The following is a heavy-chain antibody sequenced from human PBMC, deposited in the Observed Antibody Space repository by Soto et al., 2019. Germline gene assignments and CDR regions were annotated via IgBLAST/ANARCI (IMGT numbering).Heavy chain of an antibody. D-gene: IGHD3-22*01. CDR3: ARPRYDGSGTPFDH. J-gene: IGHJ4*02. Sequence: PGGSLRLSCAASGFTFSSYWMHWVRQAPGKGLVWVSRINSDGSSTSYADSVKGRFIISRDNAKNTLYLQMNSLRAEDTAVYYCARPRYDGSGTPFDHWGQGTLVTVS. CDR1: GFTFSSYW. V-gene: IGHV3-74*01. CDR2: INSDGSST.